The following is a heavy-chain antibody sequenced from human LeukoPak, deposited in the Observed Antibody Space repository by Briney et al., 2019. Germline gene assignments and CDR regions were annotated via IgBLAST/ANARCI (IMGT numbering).Heavy chain of an antibody. J-gene: IGHJ6*03. CDR2: IYSDGST. CDR1: GFIVSSNY. V-gene: IGHV3-53*01. CDR3: ARDLARGGPHATLNYYMDV. Sequence: GSLRLSCAASGFIVSSNYMNWVRQAPGKGLEWVSVIYSDGSTYYTDSVKGRFSISRDNSKNTLYLQMNSLRAEDTALYYCARDLARGGPHATLNYYMDVWGKGTTVTVSS. D-gene: IGHD3-16*01.